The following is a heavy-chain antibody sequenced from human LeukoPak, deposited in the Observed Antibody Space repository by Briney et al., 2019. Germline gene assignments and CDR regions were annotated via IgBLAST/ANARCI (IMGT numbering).Heavy chain of an antibody. CDR2: ISYDGGNR. D-gene: IGHD6-19*01. V-gene: IGHV3-30*04. CDR3: ARDPPFSSGWSQNYFDY. J-gene: IGHJ4*02. Sequence: GRSLRLSCAPSGFTFDMYAIHWVRQAPGKGLEWVAVISYDGGNRNYADSVKGRFTISRDNSKNTLYLEMNSLGPEDTAVYYCARDPPFSSGWSQNYFDYWGQRTLVTVSS. CDR1: GFTFDMYA.